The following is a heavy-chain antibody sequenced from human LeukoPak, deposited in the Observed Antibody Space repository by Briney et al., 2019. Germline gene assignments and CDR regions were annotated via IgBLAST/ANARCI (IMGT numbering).Heavy chain of an antibody. V-gene: IGHV3-53*01. Sequence: GGSLRLSCAASGFTVSNNYMTWVRQAPGKGLEWVSVIYNGGSTYYANSVKGRFTISRDGSKNTLYLQMNSLRAEDTAVYYCARININHILIDWFDPWGQGTLVTVSS. D-gene: IGHD3-3*02. CDR1: GFTVSNNY. CDR2: IYNGGST. J-gene: IGHJ5*02. CDR3: ARININHILIDWFDP.